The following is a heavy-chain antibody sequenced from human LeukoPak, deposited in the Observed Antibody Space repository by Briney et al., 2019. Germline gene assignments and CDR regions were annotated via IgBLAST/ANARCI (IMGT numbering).Heavy chain of an antibody. CDR3: AKNLWTTLITPEF. CDR2: ISYVGKNK. Sequence: GTSLRLSCTASAFTVSSYGVHWLRQAPGKVLEWLAVISYVGKNKYYADSVKGRFTISRDNSRSTLYLEMNSLRTEDTAVYYCAKNLWTTLITPEFWGQRTMVTVSS. D-gene: IGHD4-23*01. V-gene: IGHV3-30*18. J-gene: IGHJ3*01. CDR1: AFTVSSYG.